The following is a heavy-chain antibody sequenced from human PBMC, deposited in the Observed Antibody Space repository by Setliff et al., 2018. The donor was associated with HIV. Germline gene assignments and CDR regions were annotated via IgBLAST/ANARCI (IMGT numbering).Heavy chain of an antibody. CDR2: ISNSGKMI. CDR3: TRSRPPIDDAFDI. CDR1: GFIFTNYE. Sequence: PGGSLRLSCEASGFIFTNYEMNWVRQAPGKGLEWVSYISNSGKMIYYGDSVKGRFTISRDNDRNLLYLQMNSLRVEDTAVYYCTRSRPPIDDAFDIWGQGTMVTVSS. J-gene: IGHJ3*02. D-gene: IGHD2-15*01. V-gene: IGHV3-48*03.